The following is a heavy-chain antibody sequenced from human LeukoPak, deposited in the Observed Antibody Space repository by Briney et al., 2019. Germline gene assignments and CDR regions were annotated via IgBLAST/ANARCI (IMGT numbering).Heavy chain of an antibody. V-gene: IGHV3-9*01. CDR2: ISWNRGSI. CDR1: GFTFDDYA. D-gene: IGHD2-15*01. J-gene: IGHJ4*02. Sequence: GGSLRLSCAASGFTFDDYAMHWVRQAPGKGLEWVSGISWNRGSIGYADSVKGRFTISRDNAKNSLYLQMSSLGAGDTALYYCAKDIGYCSGGSCYYFDYRGQGTLVTVSS. CDR3: AKDIGYCSGGSCYYFDY.